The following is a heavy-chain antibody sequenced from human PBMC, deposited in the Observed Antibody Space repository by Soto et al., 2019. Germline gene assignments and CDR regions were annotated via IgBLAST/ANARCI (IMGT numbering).Heavy chain of an antibody. CDR2: IDPSDSYT. CDR1: GYSFTSYW. CDR3: ARHGGGNYPPLHDAFDI. V-gene: IGHV5-51*01. Sequence: GESLKISCKGSGYSFTSYWISWVRQMPGKGLEWMGIIDPSDSYTSYSPSFQGHVTISADKSISTAYLQWSGLKASDTAMYYCARHGGGNYPPLHDAFDIWGQGTMVTVSS. J-gene: IGHJ3*02. D-gene: IGHD4-4*01.